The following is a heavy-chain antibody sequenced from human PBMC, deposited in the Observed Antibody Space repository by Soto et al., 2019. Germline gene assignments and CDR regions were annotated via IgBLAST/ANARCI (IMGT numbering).Heavy chain of an antibody. CDR3: ARSAYQLLRNDAFEI. CDR2: ISGASTHI. J-gene: IGHJ3*02. Sequence: PGGSLRLSCAASGFTFTSHSMNWVRQAPGKGLEWLSYISGASTHIYYAGSVKGRFTMSRDNAKNSLYLQMDSLRAEDTAVYYCARSAYQLLRNDAFEIWGQGTMVTVSS. D-gene: IGHD2-2*01. CDR1: GFTFTSHS. V-gene: IGHV3-48*01.